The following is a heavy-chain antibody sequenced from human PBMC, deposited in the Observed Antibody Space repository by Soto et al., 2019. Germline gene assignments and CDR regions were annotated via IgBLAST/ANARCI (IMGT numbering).Heavy chain of an antibody. CDR3: ARTMLLGWFDP. D-gene: IGHD2-15*01. Sequence: QLQLQESGSGLVKPSQTLSLTCAVSGGSISSDTYSWSWIRQPPGKGLEWVGYIHHSGNTYFNPSPKSRVTMSVGRSKNQLSLRWPCVTAADTAVYYCARTMLLGWFDPWGQGTLVTVSS. V-gene: IGHV4-30-2*01. CDR1: GGSISSDTYS. J-gene: IGHJ5*02. CDR2: IHHSGNT.